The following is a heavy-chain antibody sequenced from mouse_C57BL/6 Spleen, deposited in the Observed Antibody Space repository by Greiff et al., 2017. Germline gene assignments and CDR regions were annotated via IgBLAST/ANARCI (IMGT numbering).Heavy chain of an antibody. V-gene: IGHV1-19*01. J-gene: IGHJ4*01. Sequence: VQLQQSGPVLVKPGASVKMSCKASGYTFTDYYMNWVKQSHGKSLEWIGVINPYNGGTSYNQKFKGKATLTVDKSSSTAYMELNSLTSEDSAVYYCASGYYGKYYYAMDYWGQGTSVTVSS. CDR2: INPYNGGT. CDR3: ASGYYGKYYYAMDY. CDR1: GYTFTDYY. D-gene: IGHD2-1*01.